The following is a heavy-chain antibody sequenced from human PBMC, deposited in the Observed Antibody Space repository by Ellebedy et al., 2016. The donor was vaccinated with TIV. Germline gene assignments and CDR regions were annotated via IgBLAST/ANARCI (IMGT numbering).Heavy chain of an antibody. CDR1: GGSISSSNW. Sequence: SETLSLTXAVSGGSISSSNWWSWVRQPPGKGLEWIGEIYHSGSTNYNPSLKSRVTISVDKSKNQFSLKLSSVTAADTAVYYCARERGDYGDAQYYYYGMDVWGQGTTVTVSS. CDR3: ARERGDYGDAQYYYYGMDV. V-gene: IGHV4-4*02. CDR2: IYHSGST. D-gene: IGHD4-17*01. J-gene: IGHJ6*02.